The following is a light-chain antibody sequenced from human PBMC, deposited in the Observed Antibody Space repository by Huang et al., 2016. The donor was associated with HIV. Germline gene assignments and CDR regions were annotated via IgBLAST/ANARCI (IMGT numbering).Light chain of an antibody. V-gene: IGKV3-15*01. CDR1: QSVATN. Sequence: EIIMTQSPATLSLSPGEGASISCRANQSVATNLAWYLHRPGQSPRILIFGASTRASGLPGRFSCSGSGTQFTLTVSGLQSEDFAVYYCQQYHNWPYTFGQGTKLEI. J-gene: IGKJ2*01. CDR3: QQYHNWPYT. CDR2: GAS.